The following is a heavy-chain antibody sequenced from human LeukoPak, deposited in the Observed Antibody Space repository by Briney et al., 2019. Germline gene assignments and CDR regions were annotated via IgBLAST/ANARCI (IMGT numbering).Heavy chain of an antibody. CDR1: GYTFTSYY. V-gene: IGHV1-46*01. CDR2: INPSGGST. D-gene: IGHD6-13*01. Sequence: GASVKVSCKASGYTFTSYYMHWVQQAPGQGLEWMGIINPSGGSTSYAQKFQGRVTITTDESTSTAYMELSSLRSEDTAVYYCASDATYIAAAGNGWFDPWGQGTLVTVSS. J-gene: IGHJ5*02. CDR3: ASDATYIAAAGNGWFDP.